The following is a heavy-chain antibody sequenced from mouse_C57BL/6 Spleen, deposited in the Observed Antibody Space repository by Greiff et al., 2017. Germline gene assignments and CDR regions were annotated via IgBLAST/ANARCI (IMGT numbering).Heavy chain of an antibody. D-gene: IGHD2-2*01. V-gene: IGHV1-76*01. J-gene: IGHJ4*01. CDR2: IYPGSGNT. CDR1: GYTFTDYY. CDR3: ARVGYGYDYYYAMDY. Sequence: QVQLKQSGAELVRPGASVKLSCKASGYTFTDYYINWVKQRPGQGLEWIARIYPGSGNTYYNEKFKGKATLTAEKSSSTAYMQLSSLTSEDSAVYFCARVGYGYDYYYAMDYWGQGTSVTVSS.